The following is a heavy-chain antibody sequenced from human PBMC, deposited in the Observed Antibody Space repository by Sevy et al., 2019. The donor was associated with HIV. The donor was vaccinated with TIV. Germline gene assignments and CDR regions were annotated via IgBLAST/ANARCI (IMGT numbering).Heavy chain of an antibody. J-gene: IGHJ4*02. D-gene: IGHD3-10*01. CDR2: INNSGGST. CDR1: GSTVNPYA. V-gene: IGHV3-23*01. CDR3: ARDSRVYASGRYHFGY. Sequence: GGSLRLSCIASGSTVNPYAMSWVRQAPGKGLEWVAVINNSGGSTYYADSVEGRFTVSRGDSKNTLNLQMNSLRAEDTAVYYCARDSRVYASGRYHFGYWGQGTLVSVSS.